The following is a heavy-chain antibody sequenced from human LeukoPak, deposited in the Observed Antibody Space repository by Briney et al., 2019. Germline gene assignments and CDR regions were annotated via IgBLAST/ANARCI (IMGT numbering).Heavy chain of an antibody. J-gene: IGHJ6*04. D-gene: IGHD2-2*01. CDR2: IYYSGST. V-gene: IGHV4-59*01. CDR1: GGSISSYC. Sequence: SETLSLTCTVSGGSISSYCWSWIRQPPGKGLEWIGYIYYSGSTNYNPSLKSRVTISVDTSKNQFSLKLSSVTAADTAVYYCARHLDLYCSSTSCYRDYYYGMDVWGKGTTVTVSS. CDR3: ARHLDLYCSSTSCYRDYYYGMDV.